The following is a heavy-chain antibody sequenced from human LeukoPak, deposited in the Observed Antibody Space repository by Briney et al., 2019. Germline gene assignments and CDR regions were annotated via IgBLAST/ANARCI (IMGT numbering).Heavy chain of an antibody. CDR1: GDSVSSNSAT. CDR2: TYYRSKWYK. CDR3: VRGSKGSSPYWYFDL. V-gene: IGHV6-1*01. Sequence: SQTLSLTCAISGDSVSSNSATWNWIRQSPSRGLEWLGMTYYRSKWYKDYAVSVKSRITINPDTSKNQFSLQLDSVSPEDTAVYYCVRGSKGSSPYWYFDLWGRGTLVTVSS. J-gene: IGHJ2*01. D-gene: IGHD6-13*01.